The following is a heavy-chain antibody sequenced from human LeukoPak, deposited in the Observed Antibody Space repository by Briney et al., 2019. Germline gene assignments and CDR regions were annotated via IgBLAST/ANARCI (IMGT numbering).Heavy chain of an antibody. D-gene: IGHD4-11*01. CDR1: GFTFSSYG. Sequence: GGSLRLSCAASGFTFSSYGMHWVRQAPGEGLEWVGRIKSKTDGGTTDYAAPVKGRFTISRDDSKSTVFLQMNSLKTEDTAVYYCTGRELQYDTHLVYWGQGTRVTVSS. V-gene: IGHV3-15*01. CDR3: TGRELQYDTHLVY. CDR2: IKSKTDGGTT. J-gene: IGHJ4*02.